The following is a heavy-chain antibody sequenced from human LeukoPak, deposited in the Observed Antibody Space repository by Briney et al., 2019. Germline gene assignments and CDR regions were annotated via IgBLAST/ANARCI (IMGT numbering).Heavy chain of an antibody. V-gene: IGHV3-30*18. Sequence: GRSLRLSCEASGFTFSSYGMHWVRQAPGKGLEWMTVISYDGSNKYYVDSVKGRFTISRDNSKSTLYLQMNSLRAEDTAVYYCAKYDSSGSFDYWGQGTLVTVSS. J-gene: IGHJ4*02. CDR3: AKYDSSGSFDY. CDR1: GFTFSSYG. CDR2: ISYDGSNK. D-gene: IGHD3-22*01.